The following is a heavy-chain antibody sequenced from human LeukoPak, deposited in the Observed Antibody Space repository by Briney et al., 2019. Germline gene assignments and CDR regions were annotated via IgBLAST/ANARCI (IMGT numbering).Heavy chain of an antibody. D-gene: IGHD3-10*01. CDR2: IWYDGSNK. J-gene: IGHJ4*02. CDR1: GFTFSNYG. V-gene: IGHV3-33*08. Sequence: GRSLRLSCEASGFTFSNYGMHWVREAPGRGLEWVAVIWYDGSNKYYADSVKGRFTISRDNSKNTLYLQMNSLRAEDTAVYYCAGNYGPYYFDYWGQGTLVTVSS. CDR3: AGNYGPYYFDY.